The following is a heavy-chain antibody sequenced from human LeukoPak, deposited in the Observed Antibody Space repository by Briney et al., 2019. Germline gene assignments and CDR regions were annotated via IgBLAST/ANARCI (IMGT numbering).Heavy chain of an antibody. CDR3: AGSDTIGYLPREWDYWYFDR. CDR1: GFTFSSYG. J-gene: IGHJ2*01. V-gene: IGHV3-30*02. Sequence: GGSLRLSCAASGFTFSSYGMHWVRQAPGKGLEWVAFIRYDGSNKYYADSVKGRFTISRENCKNRVDVQVNSLRAEDTAVYYCAGSDTIGYLPREWDYWYFDRWGRGTLVTVSS. CDR2: IRYDGSNK. D-gene: IGHD3-22*01.